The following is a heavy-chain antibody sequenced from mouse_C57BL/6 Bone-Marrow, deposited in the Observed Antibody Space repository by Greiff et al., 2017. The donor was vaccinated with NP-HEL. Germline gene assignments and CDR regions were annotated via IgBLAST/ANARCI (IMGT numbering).Heavy chain of an antibody. J-gene: IGHJ2*01. V-gene: IGHV14-4*01. Sequence: VQLQQSGAELVRPGASVKLSCTASGFNIKDDYMHWVKQRPEQGLEWIGWIDPENGDTEYASKFQGKATITADTTSNTAYLQLSSLTSDDTSVYYCTTNYYDYDEGFDYWGQGTPLTVSS. CDR2: IDPENGDT. D-gene: IGHD2-4*01. CDR3: TTNYYDYDEGFDY. CDR1: GFNIKDDY.